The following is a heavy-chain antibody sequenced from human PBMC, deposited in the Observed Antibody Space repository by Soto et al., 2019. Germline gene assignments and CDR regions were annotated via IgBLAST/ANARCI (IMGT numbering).Heavy chain of an antibody. J-gene: IGHJ4*02. V-gene: IGHV4-59*01. CDR3: GGLEGLATISYYFDY. D-gene: IGHD3-9*01. Sequence: SETLSLTCTVSGGSISSYYWSWIRQPPGKGLEWIGYIYYSGSTNYNPSLKSRVTISVDKSKNQFSLKLSSVTAADTAVYYCGGLEGLATISYYFDYWGQGALVTVSS. CDR2: IYYSGST. CDR1: GGSISSYY.